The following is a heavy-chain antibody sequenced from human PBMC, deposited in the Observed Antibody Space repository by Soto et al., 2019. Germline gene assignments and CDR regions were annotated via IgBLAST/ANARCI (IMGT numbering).Heavy chain of an antibody. CDR3: ARVGGYSYNFDY. J-gene: IGHJ4*02. D-gene: IGHD5-18*01. CDR2: ISSSSSYI. CDR1: GFTFSSYS. V-gene: IGHV3-21*01. Sequence: EVQLVESGGGLVKPGGSLRLSCAASGFTFSSYSMNWVRQAPGKGLEWVSSISSSSSYIYYADSVKGRFTISRDNAKNSLYLQVNSLRAEDTAVYYCARVGGYSYNFDYWGQGTLVTVSS.